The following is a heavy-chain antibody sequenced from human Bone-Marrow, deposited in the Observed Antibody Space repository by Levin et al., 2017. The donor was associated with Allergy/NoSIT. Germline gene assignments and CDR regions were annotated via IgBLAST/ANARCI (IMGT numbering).Heavy chain of an antibody. CDR2: IYYSGST. D-gene: IGHD3-10*01. CDR1: GGSISSSSYY. J-gene: IGHJ3*02. V-gene: IGHV4-39*01. CDR3: ARGPTMVGGDAFDS. Sequence: SETLSLTCTVSGGSISSSSYYWGWIRQPPGKGLEWIGSIYYSGSTYYNPSLKSRVTISVDTSKNQFSLKLSSVTAADTAVYYCARGPTMVGGDAFDSWGQGTMVTVSS.